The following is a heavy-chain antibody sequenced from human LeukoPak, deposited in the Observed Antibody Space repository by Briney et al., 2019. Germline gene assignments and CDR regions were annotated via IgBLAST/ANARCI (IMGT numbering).Heavy chain of an antibody. Sequence: SGTLSLTCTASGGSISSYYWTWIRQPAGKGLEWIGRIYTTGTTNYNPSLKSRVTMSLDTSKNQLSLKLSSVTAADTAVYYCARAPFTTSFQGMDVWGQGTTVTVSS. CDR1: GGSISSYY. CDR2: IYTTGTT. V-gene: IGHV4-4*07. CDR3: ARAPFTTSFQGMDV. J-gene: IGHJ6*02. D-gene: IGHD2-2*01.